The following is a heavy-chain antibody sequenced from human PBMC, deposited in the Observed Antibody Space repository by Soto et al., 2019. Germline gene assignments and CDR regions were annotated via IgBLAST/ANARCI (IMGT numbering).Heavy chain of an antibody. D-gene: IGHD2-8*01. Sequence: NGAEDRSTTYWIARVSQKTGKSLEWMRIIYPSDSSTRYSPSFQGQVTISADKSISTAYLQWGSLKASDTVMYYWARLSVEVSAFDVWGHGTMVPVS. CDR1: EDRSTTYW. V-gene: IGHV5-51*01. CDR3: ARLSVEVSAFDV. J-gene: IGHJ3*01. CDR2: IYPSDSST.